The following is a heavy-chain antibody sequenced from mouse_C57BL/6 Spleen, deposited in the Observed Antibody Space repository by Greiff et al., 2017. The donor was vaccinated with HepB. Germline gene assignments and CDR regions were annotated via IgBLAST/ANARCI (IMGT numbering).Heavy chain of an antibody. CDR1: GYTFTSYW. V-gene: IGHV1-52*01. CDR2: IDPSDSET. Sequence: VQLVESGAELVRPGSSVKLSCKASGYTFTSYWMHWVKQRPIQGLEWIGNIDPSDSETHYNQKFKDKATLTVDKSSSTAYMQLSSLTSEDSAVYYCASAGSRYWYFDVWGTGTTVTVSS. J-gene: IGHJ1*03. CDR3: ASAGSRYWYFDV. D-gene: IGHD1-1*01.